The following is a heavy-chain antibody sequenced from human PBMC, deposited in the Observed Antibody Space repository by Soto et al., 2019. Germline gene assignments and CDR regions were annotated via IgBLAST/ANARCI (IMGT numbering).Heavy chain of an antibody. CDR3: ARILDTVMVDY. Sequence: ASVKVSCKASGYTFTSYGISWVRQAPGQGLEWMGWISAYNGYTNYAQILQDRVTMTTDTSTSTAYMELRSLRSDDTAVYYCARILDTVMVDYWGQGTLVTVSS. J-gene: IGHJ4*02. V-gene: IGHV1-18*04. CDR1: GYTFTSYG. CDR2: ISAYNGYT. D-gene: IGHD5-18*01.